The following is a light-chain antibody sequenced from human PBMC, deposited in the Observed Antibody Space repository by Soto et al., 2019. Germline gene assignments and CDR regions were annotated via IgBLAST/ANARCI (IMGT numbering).Light chain of an antibody. J-gene: IGLJ2*01. Sequence: QSALTQPPSASGSPGQSVTISCTGTSSDVGGYNYVSWYQQHPGKAPKLMISEVSKRPSGVPDRFSVSKSGNTASLTVSVLQSEDDADYYCSSFAGNNNLVFGGGTKVTVL. CDR1: SSDVGGYNY. V-gene: IGLV2-8*01. CDR2: EVS. CDR3: SSFAGNNNLV.